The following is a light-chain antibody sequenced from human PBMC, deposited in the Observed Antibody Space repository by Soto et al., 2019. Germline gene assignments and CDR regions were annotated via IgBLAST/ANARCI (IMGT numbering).Light chain of an antibody. CDR3: QQASSFPPG. CDR2: AAT. J-gene: IGKJ1*01. V-gene: IGKV1-12*01. CDR1: QGIGSW. Sequence: DIQMTQSPSSVSASVGDRVTITCRASQGIGSWLAWYQQKAGKAPKLLIYAATSLQSGVPSRFSGSGSGPDFNLTISNLQPDDSATYYCQQASSFPPGFGQGTKVEIK.